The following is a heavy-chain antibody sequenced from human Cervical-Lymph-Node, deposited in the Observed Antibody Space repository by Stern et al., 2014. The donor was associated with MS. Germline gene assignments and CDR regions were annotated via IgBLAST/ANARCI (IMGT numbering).Heavy chain of an antibody. Sequence: VQLVQSGSELKQPGASVTVACRVSVSTFTASSISWVRQAPGRGLEWMGWINTKTGNPTYALDFTGRFVFSLDTSVSTAFLQISSLKADDTAVYYCARSQPFSYWGQGTLVTVSP. CDR3: ARSQPFSY. CDR2: INTKTGNP. J-gene: IGHJ4*02. D-gene: IGHD6-13*01. CDR1: VSTFTASS. V-gene: IGHV7-4-1*02.